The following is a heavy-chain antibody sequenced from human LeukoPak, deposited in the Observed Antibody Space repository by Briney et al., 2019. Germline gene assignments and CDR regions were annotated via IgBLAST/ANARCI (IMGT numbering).Heavy chain of an antibody. Sequence: SETLSLTCTVSGDSISGSDYYWAWIRQPPGKGLEWVGTIYYSGTTYYNPSLKSRVTISADTSKNQFSLKLSSVTAADTAVYYCARQSYDAGSYSVLDHWGQGTLVTVSS. V-gene: IGHV4-39*01. CDR3: ARQSYDAGSYSVLDH. J-gene: IGHJ4*02. D-gene: IGHD3-10*01. CDR1: GDSISGSDYY. CDR2: IYYSGTT.